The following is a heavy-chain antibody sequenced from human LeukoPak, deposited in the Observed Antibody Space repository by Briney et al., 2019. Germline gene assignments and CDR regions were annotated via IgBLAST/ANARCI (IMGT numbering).Heavy chain of an antibody. CDR1: GGSISGYY. Sequence: SETLSLTCTVSGGSISGYYWSWIRQPAGKGLEWIGHIYTSGSTNYNPSLKSRVTMSVDTSKNQFSLKLNSVTAADTAVYYCARESGDSRSYSLAEHFQHWGQGTLVAVSS. V-gene: IGHV4-4*07. CDR2: IYTSGST. CDR3: ARESGDSRSYSLAEHFQH. D-gene: IGHD3-22*01. J-gene: IGHJ1*01.